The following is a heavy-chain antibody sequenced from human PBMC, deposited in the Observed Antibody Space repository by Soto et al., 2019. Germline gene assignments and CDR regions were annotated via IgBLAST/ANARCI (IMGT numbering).Heavy chain of an antibody. J-gene: IGHJ6*02. CDR2: LSGGGGTT. Sequence: EVQLSESGGGLVQPGGSLRLSCAASGLTFSSYAMSWIRQAPGKGLEWVSGLSGGGGTTHYADSVKGRFTISRDNTKNMVYLQTNSLRAEDTAVYYCAKLGTTVPKGALDVWGQGTTVTVSS. CDR1: GLTFSSYA. D-gene: IGHD4-4*01. CDR3: AKLGTTVPKGALDV. V-gene: IGHV3-23*01.